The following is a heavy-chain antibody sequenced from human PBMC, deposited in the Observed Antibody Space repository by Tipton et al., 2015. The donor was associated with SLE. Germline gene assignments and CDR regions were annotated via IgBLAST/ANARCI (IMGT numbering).Heavy chain of an antibody. D-gene: IGHD1-14*01. CDR1: GFTFSSYA. Sequence: SLRLSCAASGFTFSSYAMHWVRQAPGKGLEWVAVISYDGSNKYYADSVKGRFTISRDNSKNTLYLQMNSLRAEDTAVYYCARAGTYYFDYWGQGTLVTVSS. V-gene: IGHV3-30-3*01. CDR3: ARAGTYYFDY. J-gene: IGHJ4*02. CDR2: ISYDGSNK.